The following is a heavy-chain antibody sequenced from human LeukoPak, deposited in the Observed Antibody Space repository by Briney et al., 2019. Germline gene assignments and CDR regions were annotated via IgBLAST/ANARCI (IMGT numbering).Heavy chain of an antibody. CDR1: GFTFNNAW. CDR2: IKSKADGGTT. V-gene: IGHV3-15*01. Sequence: GGSLRLSCAASGFTFNNAWMSWVRQAPGKGLEWVGRIKSKADGGTTDYAEPVKGRFSISRGDSKSTLYLQMSSLKTEDTAVYYCTTAPYIWGTYGNNYWGQGTLVTVSS. D-gene: IGHD3-16*02. CDR3: TTAPYIWGTYGNNY. J-gene: IGHJ4*02.